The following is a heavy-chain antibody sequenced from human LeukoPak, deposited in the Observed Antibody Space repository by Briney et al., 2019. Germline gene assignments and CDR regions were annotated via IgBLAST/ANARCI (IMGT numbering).Heavy chain of an antibody. D-gene: IGHD3-3*01. CDR2: INHSGST. J-gene: IGHJ4*02. CDR3: ARVMSGYYFYFDY. V-gene: IGHV4-34*01. Sequence: SETLSLTCAVYGGSFSGYYWSWIRQPPGKGLEWIGEINHSGSTNYNPSLKSRVTISVDMSKNQFSLKLSSVTAADTAVYYCARVMSGYYFYFDYWGQGTLVTVSS. CDR1: GGSFSGYY.